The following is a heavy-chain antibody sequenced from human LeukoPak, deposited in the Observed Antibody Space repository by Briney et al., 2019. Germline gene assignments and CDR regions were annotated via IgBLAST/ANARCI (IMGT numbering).Heavy chain of an antibody. CDR3: ARPCGSGYDGNYFDY. V-gene: IGHV4-34*01. J-gene: IGHJ4*02. CDR1: GGSFSGYC. CDR2: INHSGST. Sequence: SETLSLTCAVYGGSFSGYCWSWIRQPPGKGLEWIGEINHSGSTNYNPSLKSRVTISVDTSKNQFSLKLSSVTAADTAVYYCARPCGSGYDGNYFDYWGQGTLVTVSS. D-gene: IGHD5-12*01.